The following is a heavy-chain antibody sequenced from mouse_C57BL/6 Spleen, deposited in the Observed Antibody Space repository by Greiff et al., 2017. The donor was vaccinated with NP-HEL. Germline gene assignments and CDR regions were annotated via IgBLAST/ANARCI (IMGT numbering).Heavy chain of an antibody. CDR2: IYPRSGNT. Sequence: QVQLQQSGAELARPGASVKLSCKASGYTFTSYGISWVKQRTGQGLEWIGEIYPRSGNTYYNEKFKGKATLTADKSSSTAYMEIRSLTSEDSAVYFCAREGITTVVAPDYYAMDYWGQGTSVTVSS. V-gene: IGHV1-81*01. CDR1: GYTFTSYG. CDR3: AREGITTVVAPDYYAMDY. J-gene: IGHJ4*01. D-gene: IGHD1-1*01.